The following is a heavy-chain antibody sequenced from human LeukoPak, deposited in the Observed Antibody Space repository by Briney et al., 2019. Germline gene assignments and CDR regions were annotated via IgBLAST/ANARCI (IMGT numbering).Heavy chain of an antibody. CDR3: ARERIAARPDFEGFDY. V-gene: IGHV1-2*02. Sequence: ASVKVSCKASGYTFTCYYMHWVRQAPGQGLEWMGWINPNSGGTNYAQKFQGRVTMTRDTSISTAYMELSRLRSDDTAVYYCARERIAARPDFEGFDYWGQGTLVTVSS. D-gene: IGHD6-6*01. CDR2: INPNSGGT. CDR1: GYTFTCYY. J-gene: IGHJ4*02.